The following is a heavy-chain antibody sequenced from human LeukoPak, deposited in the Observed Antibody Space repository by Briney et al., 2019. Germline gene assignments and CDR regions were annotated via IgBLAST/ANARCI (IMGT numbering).Heavy chain of an antibody. CDR1: GGTFSSYA. D-gene: IGHD3-16*02. CDR2: IIPIFGTA. CDR3: ARGRYDYVWGSYRPWAFDI. J-gene: IGHJ3*02. Sequence: GASVKVSCKASGGTFSSYAISWVRQAPGQGLEWMGGIIPIFGTANYAQKFQGRVTITADESTSTAYMELSSLRSEDTAVYYCARGRYDYVWGSYRPWAFDIWGQGTMVTVSS. V-gene: IGHV1-69*13.